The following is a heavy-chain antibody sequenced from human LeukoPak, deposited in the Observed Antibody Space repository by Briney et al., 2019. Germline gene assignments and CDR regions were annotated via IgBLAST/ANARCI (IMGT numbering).Heavy chain of an antibody. CDR1: GFTFSSYA. V-gene: IGHV3-23*01. CDR3: AKGGKWLRFPYYFDY. D-gene: IGHD5-12*01. J-gene: IGHJ4*02. Sequence: GGSLRLSCAASGFTFSSYAMSWVRQAPGKGLEWVSAISGSGGSTYCADSVKGRFTISRDNSKNTLYLQMNSLRAEDTAVYYCAKGGKWLRFPYYFDYWGQGTLVTVSS. CDR2: ISGSGGST.